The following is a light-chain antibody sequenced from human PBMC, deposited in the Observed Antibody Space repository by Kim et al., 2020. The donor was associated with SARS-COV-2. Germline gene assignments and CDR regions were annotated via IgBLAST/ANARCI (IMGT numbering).Light chain of an antibody. CDR1: QGIRNS. CDR3: QRSNSAPWT. V-gene: IGKV1-27*01. Sequence: DIQMTQSPSSLSASVGDRVTITCRSSQGIRNSLAWYQQKPGKVPRLLIYAASLLQSGVPSRFSGSGSGTDFTLTISSLQPEDVATYYCQRSNSAPWTFGQGTKVDIK. CDR2: AAS. J-gene: IGKJ1*01.